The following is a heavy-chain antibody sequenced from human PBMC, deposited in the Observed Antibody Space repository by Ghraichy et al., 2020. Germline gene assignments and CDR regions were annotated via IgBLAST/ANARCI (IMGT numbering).Heavy chain of an antibody. V-gene: IGHV3-30*18. J-gene: IGHJ6*02. Sequence: LSLTCAASGFTLSTYGMYWVRQAPGKGLEWVALISYDGNNEYYADSVEGRFTIYTDNSKNTLYLQMNSLRPEDTAVYYCAKDSHDNSGYYYYYGMDVWGQGTTVTVSS. CDR2: ISYDGNNE. CDR1: GFTLSTYG. D-gene: IGHD3-22*01. CDR3: AKDSHDNSGYYYYYGMDV.